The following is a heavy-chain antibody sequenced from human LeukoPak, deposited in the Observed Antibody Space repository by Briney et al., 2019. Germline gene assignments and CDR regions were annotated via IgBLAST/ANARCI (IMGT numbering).Heavy chain of an antibody. J-gene: IGHJ4*02. CDR2: ITGSGSET. CDR1: GFTFSTYA. V-gene: IGHV3-23*01. CDR3: AKGVTVKSFNF. Sequence: GGSLRLSCAASGFTFSTYAMTWVRQPPGKGLEWVSAITGSGSETYYADSMKGRFTISRDNSDNMVYLQMNSLRVDDTAVYYCAKGVTVKSFNFWGQGTLVTVSS. D-gene: IGHD4-17*01.